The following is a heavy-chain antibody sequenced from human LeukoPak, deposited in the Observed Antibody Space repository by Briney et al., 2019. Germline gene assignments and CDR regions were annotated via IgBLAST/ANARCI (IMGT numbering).Heavy chain of an antibody. CDR1: GGSISSYY. CDR2: IYYSGST. CDR3: AGLSGYSYGYVY. V-gene: IGHV4-59*08. D-gene: IGHD5-18*01. J-gene: IGHJ4*02. Sequence: PSETLSLTYTVSGGSISSYYWSWIRQPPGKGLEWIGYIYYSGSTNYNPSLKSRVTISVDTSKNQFSLKLSSVTAADTAVYYCAGLSGYSYGYVYWGQGTLVTVSS.